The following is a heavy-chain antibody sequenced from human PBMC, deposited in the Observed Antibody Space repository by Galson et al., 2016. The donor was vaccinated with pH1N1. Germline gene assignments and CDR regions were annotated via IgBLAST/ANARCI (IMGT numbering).Heavy chain of an antibody. V-gene: IGHV4-61*09. Sequence: TLSLTCTVSGTSISSDSYYWSWIRQPAGKGLEWIGHIHTSGSTNYNPSLKSRVTISVDTSKNQFSLKVSSVTAADTAVYYCARDRSPARLYYWGQGALVTVSS. CDR1: GTSISSDSYY. CDR2: IHTSGST. D-gene: IGHD2-2*01. J-gene: IGHJ4*02. CDR3: ARDRSPARLYY.